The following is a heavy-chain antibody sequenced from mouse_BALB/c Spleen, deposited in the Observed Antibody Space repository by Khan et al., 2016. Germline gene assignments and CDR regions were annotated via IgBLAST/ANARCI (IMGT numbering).Heavy chain of an antibody. Sequence: QVQLQQSGAELARPGASVKLSCKASGYTFTSYWMQWVNQRPGQGLEWIGAIYPGDGDTRYTQKFKGKATLTADKSSSTASMQLSSLASEDSAVYYCARGGTTGTPFAYWGQGTLVTVSA. CDR3: ARGGTTGTPFAY. J-gene: IGHJ3*01. V-gene: IGHV1-87*01. CDR1: GYTFTSYW. CDR2: IYPGDGDT. D-gene: IGHD1-1*01.